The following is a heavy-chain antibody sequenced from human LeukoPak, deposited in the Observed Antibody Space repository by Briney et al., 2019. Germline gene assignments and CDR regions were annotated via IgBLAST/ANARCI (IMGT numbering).Heavy chain of an antibody. Sequence: GASVKVSCKASGYTFTSYGISWVRQAPGQGLEWMGWISAYNGNTNYAQKLQGRVTMTTDTSTSTAYMELSSLRSEDTAVYYCAGPAAAVTTWDYYYYMDVWGKGTTVTVSS. J-gene: IGHJ6*03. CDR3: AGPAAAVTTWDYYYYMDV. D-gene: IGHD4-17*01. V-gene: IGHV1-18*01. CDR2: ISAYNGNT. CDR1: GYTFTSYG.